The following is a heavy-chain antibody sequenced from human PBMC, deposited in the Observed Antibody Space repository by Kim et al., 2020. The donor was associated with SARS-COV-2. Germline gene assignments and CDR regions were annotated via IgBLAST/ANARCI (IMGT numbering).Heavy chain of an antibody. CDR2: INTNTGNP. J-gene: IGHJ6*03. CDR3: ARDLEQQLVLYYYYYMDV. Sequence: ASVKVSCKASRYTFTSYAMNWVRQAPGQGLEWMGWINTNTGNPTYAQGFTGRFVFSLDTSVSTAYLQISSLKAEDTAVYYCARDLEQQLVLYYYYYMDVWGKGTTVTVSS. CDR1: RYTFTSYA. V-gene: IGHV7-4-1*02. D-gene: IGHD6-13*01.